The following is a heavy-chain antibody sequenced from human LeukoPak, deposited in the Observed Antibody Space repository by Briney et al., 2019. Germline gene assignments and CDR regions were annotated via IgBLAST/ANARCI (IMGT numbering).Heavy chain of an antibody. V-gene: IGHV4-59*08. CDR3: ARVGGYPLSAFDI. CDR1: GGSIRSYY. J-gene: IGHJ3*02. CDR2: IYYSESA. D-gene: IGHD3-22*01. Sequence: TETLSLTCTVSGGSIRSYYWSWIRQPPGKGLEWIGYIYYSESANYNPSLKSRITISLDTSKNHFSLKLNSVTAANTAVYYCARVGGYPLSAFDIWGQGTMVTVSS.